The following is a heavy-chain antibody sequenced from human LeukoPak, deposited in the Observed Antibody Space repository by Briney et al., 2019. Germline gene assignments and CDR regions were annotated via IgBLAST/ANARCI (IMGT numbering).Heavy chain of an antibody. CDR1: GGTFSSYA. CDR2: IIPIFGTA. Sequence: SVKVSCKASGGTFSSYAISWVRQAPGQGLEWMGGIIPIFGTANYAQKFQGRVTITADESTSTAYMELSSLRSEDSAVYYCGLAMVRGNEFDYWGQGTLVTVSS. D-gene: IGHD3-10*01. J-gene: IGHJ4*02. CDR3: GLAMVRGNEFDY. V-gene: IGHV1-69*01.